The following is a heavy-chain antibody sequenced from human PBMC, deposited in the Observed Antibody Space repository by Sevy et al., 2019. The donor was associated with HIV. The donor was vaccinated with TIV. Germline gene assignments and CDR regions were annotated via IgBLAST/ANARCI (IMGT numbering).Heavy chain of an antibody. V-gene: IGHV3-21*01. J-gene: IGHJ4*02. CDR3: ARSYSSSWYILYYFEY. CDR2: IGSSNSYI. Sequence: GGSLRLSCAASGFSFSSYSVSWVRQAPGKGLEWVASIGSSNSYIYYADSVKGRFTISRDNAKNSLFLHMNTLRAEDTAVYYCARSYSSSWYILYYFEYWGQGTPVTSPQ. D-gene: IGHD6-13*01. CDR1: GFSFSSYS.